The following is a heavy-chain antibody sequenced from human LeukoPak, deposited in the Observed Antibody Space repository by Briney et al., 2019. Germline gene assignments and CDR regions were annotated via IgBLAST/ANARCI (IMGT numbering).Heavy chain of an antibody. J-gene: IGHJ4*02. CDR1: GGSFSGYY. Sequence: QPSETLSLTCAVYGGSFSGYYWSWIRQPPGKGLEWIGEINHSGSTNYNPSLKSRVTISVDTSKNQFSLKLSSVTAADTAVYYCARGSVSDYWGQGTLVTVSS. CDR3: ARGSVSDY. D-gene: IGHD1-14*01. CDR2: INHSGST. V-gene: IGHV4-34*01.